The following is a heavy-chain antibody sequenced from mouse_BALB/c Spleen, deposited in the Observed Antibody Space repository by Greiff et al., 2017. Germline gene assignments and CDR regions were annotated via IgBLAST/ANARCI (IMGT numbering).Heavy chain of an antibody. V-gene: IGHV10-1*02. CDR2: IRSKSNNYAT. CDR3: VRHEAMDY. Sequence: EVKLVESGGGLVQPKGSLKLSCAASGFTFTTYAMNWVRQAPGKGLEWVARIRSKSNNYATYYADSVKDRFTISRDDSQSMLYLQMHNFETEDTAMYYCVRHEAMDYWGQGTSVTVSS. J-gene: IGHJ4*01. CDR1: GFTFTTYA.